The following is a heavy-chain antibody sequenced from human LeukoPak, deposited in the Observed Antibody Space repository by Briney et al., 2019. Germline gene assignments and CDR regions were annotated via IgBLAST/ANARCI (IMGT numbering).Heavy chain of an antibody. CDR1: GGSINSGDYY. J-gene: IGHJ5*02. V-gene: IGHV4-61*02. D-gene: IGHD3-10*01. CDR2: IYSSGST. CDR3: AKDRIMYYSGSGHHNCFDP. Sequence: PSQTLSLTCTVSGGSINSGDYYWNWIRQPAGKGPEWIGRIYSSGSTNYNPSLESRVTISADTTKNQFSLKLRVVTGAHTAVYYCAKDRIMYYSGSGHHNCFDPWGQGTLVTVSS.